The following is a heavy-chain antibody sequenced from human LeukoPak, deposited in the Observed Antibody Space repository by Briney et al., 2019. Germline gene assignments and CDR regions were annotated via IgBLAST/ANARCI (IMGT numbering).Heavy chain of an antibody. Sequence: PGGSLRLSCAASGFTFSSSAMSWVRQAPGKGLERVSAISGSGGGTYYADSVKGRFTISRDNSKNTLYLQMNSLRAEDTAVYYCVKNARGSSGARSDYWGEGNPVSASS. J-gene: IGHJ4*02. CDR2: ISGSGGGT. V-gene: IGHV3-23*01. D-gene: IGHD3-22*01. CDR1: GFTFSSSA. CDR3: VKNARGSSGARSDY.